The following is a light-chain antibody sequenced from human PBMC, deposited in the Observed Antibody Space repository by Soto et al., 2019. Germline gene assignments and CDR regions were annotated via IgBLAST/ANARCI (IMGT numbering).Light chain of an antibody. CDR1: SSNIGSNY. V-gene: IGLV1-47*02. CDR3: ATWDDTLTGYV. J-gene: IGLJ1*01. CDR2: NNN. Sequence: QSVLTQPPSASGTPGHRVTISCSGSSSNIGSNYVYWYQQLPGAAPKLLIYNNNQRPSGVPARFSGSKSGTSSSLAISGIRSEDEADYFCATWDDTLTGYVFGIGTKLTVL.